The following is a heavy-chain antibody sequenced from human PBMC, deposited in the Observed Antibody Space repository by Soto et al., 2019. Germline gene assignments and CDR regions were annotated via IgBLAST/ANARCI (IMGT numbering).Heavy chain of an antibody. J-gene: IGHJ6*03. D-gene: IGHD4-4*01. CDR3: ARADYTPYYYYYMDV. V-gene: IGHV3-23*01. Sequence: GGSLRLSCAASGFTFSSYARHWARQAPGKGLEWVSAIRGRGGGTYYAESVKGRFTISRDNSKNTLYLQMNSLRAEDTAVYYCARADYTPYYYYYMDVWGKGTTVTVSS. CDR2: IRGRGGGT. CDR1: GFTFSSYA.